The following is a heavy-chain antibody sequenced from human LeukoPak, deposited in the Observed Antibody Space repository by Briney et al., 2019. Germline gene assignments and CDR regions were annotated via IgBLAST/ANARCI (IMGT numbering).Heavy chain of an antibody. CDR1: GFSFSVFW. CDR2: IKTDGSIT. Sequence: GGSLRLSCAASGFSFSVFWMHWVRQVPGKGPVWVSRIKTDGSITDYADSVKGRFTISRDNARHTLYVEMNSLRAEDTAIYYCAVRIAVPGGFDTWGQGTLVTAAS. V-gene: IGHV3-74*01. J-gene: IGHJ4*02. CDR3: AVRIAVPGGFDT. D-gene: IGHD6-19*01.